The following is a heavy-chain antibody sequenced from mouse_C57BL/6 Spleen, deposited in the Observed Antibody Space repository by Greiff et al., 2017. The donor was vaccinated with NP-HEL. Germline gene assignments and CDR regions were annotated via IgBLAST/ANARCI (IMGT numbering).Heavy chain of an antibody. D-gene: IGHD2-1*01. CDR2: ISYSGST. V-gene: IGHV3-1*01. CDR3: ARDGGNGNYAMDY. Sequence: EVQLQQSGPGMVKPSQSLSLTCTVTGYSITSGYDWHWIRHFPGNKLEWMGYISYSGSTNYNPSLKSRISITHDTSKNHFFLKLNSVTTEDTATYYCARDGGNGNYAMDYWGQGTSVTVSS. J-gene: IGHJ4*01. CDR1: GYSITSGYD.